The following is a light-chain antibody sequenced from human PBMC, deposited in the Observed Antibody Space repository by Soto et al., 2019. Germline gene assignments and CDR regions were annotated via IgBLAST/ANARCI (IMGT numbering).Light chain of an antibody. CDR2: GVT. Sequence: QSALTQPASVSGSPGQSITISCTGSGSDIGAYNYVSWYQQHPGKAPKLLIHGVTRRPSVVSSRFSASKSAYTASLTISGLQAEDEANYYCSSFTTSYFYVFGPGTQLTVL. CDR3: SSFTTSYFYV. CDR1: GSDIGAYNY. J-gene: IGLJ1*01. V-gene: IGLV2-14*01.